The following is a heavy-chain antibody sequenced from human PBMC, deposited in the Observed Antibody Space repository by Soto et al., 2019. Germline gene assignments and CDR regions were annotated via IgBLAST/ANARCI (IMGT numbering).Heavy chain of an antibody. V-gene: IGHV4-34*01. Sequence: QVQLQQWGAGPLRPLETLSLTCGVSGGSFSGYYWAWIRQSPGKGLEWIGEINVRGSINYNPSLTSRISISVDTSKNHYSLKLRSVTAAATAVYYCARESHDILTGPPWVWYFDLWGRGTLVTVSS. CDR2: INVRGSI. D-gene: IGHD3-9*01. CDR1: GGSFSGYY. CDR3: ARESHDILTGPPWVWYFDL. J-gene: IGHJ2*01.